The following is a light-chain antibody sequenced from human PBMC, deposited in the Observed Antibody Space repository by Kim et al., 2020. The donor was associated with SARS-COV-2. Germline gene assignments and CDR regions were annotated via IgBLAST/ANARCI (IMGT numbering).Light chain of an antibody. J-gene: IGKJ3*01. Sequence: ASGVDRVTITCRASQGIGDYLDWYQQKPGKVPKLRIYDASTLETGVPSRFSGSGSETDFTFTISSLQPEDIATYYCQQYDSPPPTFGPGTKVDIK. CDR1: QGIGDY. CDR2: DAS. V-gene: IGKV1-33*01. CDR3: QQYDSPPPT.